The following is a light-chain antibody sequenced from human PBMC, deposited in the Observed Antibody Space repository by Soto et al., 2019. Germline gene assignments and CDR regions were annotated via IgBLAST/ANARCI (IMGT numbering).Light chain of an antibody. J-gene: IGKJ1*01. Sequence: AIQMTQSPSSLSASVGDRVTITCRASQGIRSDLGWYQQKPGKAPKLLIYAASSLQSGVPSRFSGSGSGTDFTHTINTLQPEDFATYFCLQDYNYPRTFGQGTKVEIK. CDR1: QGIRSD. CDR2: AAS. CDR3: LQDYNYPRT. V-gene: IGKV1-6*01.